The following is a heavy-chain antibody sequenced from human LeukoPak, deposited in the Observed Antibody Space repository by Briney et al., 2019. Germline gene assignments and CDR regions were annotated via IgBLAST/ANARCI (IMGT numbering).Heavy chain of an antibody. V-gene: IGHV4-34*01. CDR2: INHSGST. J-gene: IGHJ4*02. CDR3: ARVGIAAAGTDY. CDR1: GGSFSGYY. Sequence: PSETLSLTCAVYGGSFSGYYWSWTRQPPGKGLEWIGEINHSGSTNYNPSLKSRVTISVDTSKNQFSLKLSSVTAADTAVYYCARVGIAAAGTDYWGQGTLVTVSS. D-gene: IGHD6-13*01.